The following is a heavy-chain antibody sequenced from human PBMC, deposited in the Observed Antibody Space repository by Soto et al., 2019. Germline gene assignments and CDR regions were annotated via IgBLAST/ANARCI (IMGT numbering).Heavy chain of an antibody. CDR3: ERHYDCWTGPYFDY. V-gene: IGHV4-39*01. D-gene: IGHD3-3*01. CDR2: IYYSGST. J-gene: IGHJ4*02. CDR1: GGSISSSSYY. Sequence: SETLSLTCTVSGGSISSSSYYWGWIRQPPGKVLEWIVSIYYSGSTYYNPSLKSRVTISLDTSNNQFSLKLSSVTSSYTAVYYCERHYDCWTGPYFDYWGQGALVTVSS.